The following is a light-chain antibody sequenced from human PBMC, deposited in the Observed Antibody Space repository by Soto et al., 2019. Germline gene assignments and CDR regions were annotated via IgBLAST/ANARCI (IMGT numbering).Light chain of an antibody. CDR1: QSISSY. Sequence: DIHVNQPPSFLSASVGDRITITCRASQSISSYLNRYQQKPGKPPKLLIYAASSLQSGVPSRFSGSESGTDFTLTISSLQPDDFATYYCQQSCTSRKWTFGQGTK. CDR3: QQSCTSRKWT. CDR2: AAS. J-gene: IGKJ1*01. V-gene: IGKV1-39*01.